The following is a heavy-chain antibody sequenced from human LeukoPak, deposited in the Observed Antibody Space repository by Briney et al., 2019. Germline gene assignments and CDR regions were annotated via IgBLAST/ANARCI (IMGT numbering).Heavy chain of an antibody. Sequence: GGSLRLSCAASGFTVSSNYMSWVRQAPGKGLEWVSTIYSGGSTYYADSVKGRFTISRDTSKNTLYLQMNSLGGEDTAVYYCARNGYTSGWYRNWGQGTLVTVSS. CDR1: GFTVSSNY. CDR2: IYSGGST. CDR3: ARNGYTSGWYRN. V-gene: IGHV3-53*01. D-gene: IGHD6-19*01. J-gene: IGHJ4*02.